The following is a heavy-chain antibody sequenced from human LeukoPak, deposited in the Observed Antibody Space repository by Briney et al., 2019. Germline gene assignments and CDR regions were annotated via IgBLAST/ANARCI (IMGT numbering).Heavy chain of an antibody. V-gene: IGHV4-39*02. CDR2: IYDSGST. J-gene: IGHJ4*02. Sequence: SETLSLTCTVSGGSIRSSYYYWGWIRQPPGKGLEWIGSIYDSGSTYYNPSLKSRVTISVDTSKNQFSLKLNSVTAADTAVYYCARDAPLTGPDYWGQGTLVTVSS. D-gene: IGHD3-10*01. CDR1: GGSIRSSYYY. CDR3: ARDAPLTGPDY.